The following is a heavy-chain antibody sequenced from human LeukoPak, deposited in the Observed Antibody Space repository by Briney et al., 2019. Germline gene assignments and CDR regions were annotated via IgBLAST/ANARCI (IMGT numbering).Heavy chain of an antibody. CDR2: VRYDGSNK. D-gene: IGHD6-6*01. J-gene: IGHJ4*02. Sequence: GGSLRLSCAASGFTFSSYGMHWVRQAPGKGLEWVAFVRYDGSNKYYTDSVKGRFTISRDNSKNTLYLQMNSLRAEDPAVYYCAKDQYSSSYYFDYWGQGTLVTVSS. CDR3: AKDQYSSSYYFDY. CDR1: GFTFSSYG. V-gene: IGHV3-30*02.